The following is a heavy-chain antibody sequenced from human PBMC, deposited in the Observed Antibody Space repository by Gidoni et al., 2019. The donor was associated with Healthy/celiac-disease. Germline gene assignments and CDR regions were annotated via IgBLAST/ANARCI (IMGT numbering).Heavy chain of an antibody. D-gene: IGHD6-13*01. Sequence: EVQLLESGGGLVQPGGSLRLSCAASGFPFSSYAMRWVRQAPGKGLEWVAGISGSGGSTYYADSVKGRFTISRDNSKNTLYLQMNSLRAEDTAVYYCAKGPYSSRSDFDYWGQGTLVTVSS. J-gene: IGHJ4*02. CDR3: AKGPYSSRSDFDY. CDR1: GFPFSSYA. V-gene: IGHV3-23*01. CDR2: ISGSGGST.